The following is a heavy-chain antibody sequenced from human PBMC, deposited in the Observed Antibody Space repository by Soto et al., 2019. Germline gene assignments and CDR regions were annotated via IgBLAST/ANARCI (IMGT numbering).Heavy chain of an antibody. Sequence: EVQLVESGGDLVQPGGSLSLSCAASGFTLRNSWMSWVRQAPGKGLEWVANIKQDGNERYYVGSVKGRFTISRDNAKNSLSLQMNSLRAEDTAVYYCARYCGGDCYSPHDAFDIWGQGTMVTVSS. J-gene: IGHJ3*02. CDR3: ARYCGGDCYSPHDAFDI. V-gene: IGHV3-7*01. CDR2: IKQDGNER. D-gene: IGHD2-21*02. CDR1: GFTLRNSW.